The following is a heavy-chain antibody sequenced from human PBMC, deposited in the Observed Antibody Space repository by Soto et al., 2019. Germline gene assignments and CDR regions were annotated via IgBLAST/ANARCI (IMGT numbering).Heavy chain of an antibody. CDR2: IGSSGSPI. CDR3: ARESSSTSANWFGP. D-gene: IGHD2-2*01. J-gene: IGHJ5*02. V-gene: IGHV3-11*01. Sequence: QVQLVESGGGLVKPGGSLRLSCVASGFTFSAYYMTWIRQAPGKGLEWVSYIGSSGSPIYHADSVKGRFTISRDNAKNSLFLQMNSLRAEDTAVYYCARESSSTSANWFGPWGQGTLVTVSS. CDR1: GFTFSAYY.